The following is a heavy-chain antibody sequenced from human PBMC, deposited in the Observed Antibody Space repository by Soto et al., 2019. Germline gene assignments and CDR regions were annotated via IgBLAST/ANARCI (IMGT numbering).Heavy chain of an antibody. J-gene: IGHJ4*02. D-gene: IGHD1-1*01. CDR2: ISYDGSNK. CDR3: ARNWNYFDY. V-gene: IGHV3-30-3*01. CDR1: GFTFSSYA. Sequence: GGSLRLSCAASGFTFSSYAMHWVRQAPGKGLEWVAVISYDGSNKYYADSVKGRFTISRDNSKNTLYLQMNSLRAEDKAVYYCARNWNYFDYWGQGTLVTVPS.